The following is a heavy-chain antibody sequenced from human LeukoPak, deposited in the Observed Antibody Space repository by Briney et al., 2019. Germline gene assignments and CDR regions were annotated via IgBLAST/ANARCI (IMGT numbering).Heavy chain of an antibody. CDR3: ARGSPQIVVVPAAAGRSAFDI. J-gene: IGHJ3*02. CDR2: IYHSGST. CDR1: GGSISSGGYY. D-gene: IGHD2-2*01. Sequence: SETLSLTCTVSGGSISSGGYYWSWIRQPPGKGLEWIGYIYHSGSTYYNPSLKSRVTISVDRSKNQFSLKLSSVTAADTAVYYCARGSPQIVVVPAAAGRSAFDIWGQGTMVTVSS. V-gene: IGHV4-30-2*01.